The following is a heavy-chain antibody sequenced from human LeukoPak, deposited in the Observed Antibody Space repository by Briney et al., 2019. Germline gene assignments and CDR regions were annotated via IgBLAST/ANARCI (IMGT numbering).Heavy chain of an antibody. Sequence: GGSLRLSCAPSGFTFDDYAMHWVRQAPGKGLEWVSGISWNSGSIGYADSVKGRFTISRDNAKNSLYLQMNSLRAEDTALYYCAKDIRYYDSSGSGFDYWGQGTLVTVSS. CDR1: GFTFDDYA. J-gene: IGHJ4*02. V-gene: IGHV3-9*01. CDR3: AKDIRYYDSSGSGFDY. CDR2: ISWNSGSI. D-gene: IGHD3-22*01.